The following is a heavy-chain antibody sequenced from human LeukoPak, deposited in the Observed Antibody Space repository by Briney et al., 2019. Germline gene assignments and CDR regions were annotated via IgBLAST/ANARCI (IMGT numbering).Heavy chain of an antibody. V-gene: IGHV4-30-4*01. CDR2: IYDSGST. D-gene: IGHD2-15*01. CDR3: ARDCSGGSCYGAFDI. CDR1: GASIRSGDYY. Sequence: SETLSLTCTVSGASIRSGDYYWSWLRQLPGKGLEWIGYIYDSGSTYYNPSLKSRITISVDTSENRFSLKLSSVTATDTAVYYCARDCSGGSCYGAFDIWGQGTMVTVSS. J-gene: IGHJ3*02.